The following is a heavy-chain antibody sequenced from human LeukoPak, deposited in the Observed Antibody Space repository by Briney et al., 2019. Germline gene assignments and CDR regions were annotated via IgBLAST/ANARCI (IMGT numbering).Heavy chain of an antibody. CDR3: AKGKGFIQLWSSIDY. V-gene: IGHV3-9*01. CDR1: GFTFDDYA. Sequence: PGGSLRLSCAASGFTFDDYAMHWVRQAPGKGLEWVSGISWNSGSIGYADSVKGRFTISRDNAKNSLYLQMNSLRAEDTALYYCAKGKGFIQLWSSIDYWGQGTLVTVSS. J-gene: IGHJ4*02. D-gene: IGHD5-18*01. CDR2: ISWNSGSI.